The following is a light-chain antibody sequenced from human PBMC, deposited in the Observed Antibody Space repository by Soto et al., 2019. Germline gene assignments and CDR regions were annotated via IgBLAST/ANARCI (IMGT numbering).Light chain of an antibody. V-gene: IGLV2-23*01. J-gene: IGLJ1*01. CDR3: CSYARGSALNYV. CDR1: SSDVGSYNL. Sequence: QSALTQPASVSGSPGQSITISCTGISSDVGSYNLVSWYQQHPGKAPKVMIYEGSKRPSGVSSRFSGSQSGNTASRTISGLQAEDEADYYCCSYARGSALNYVFGTGTKLTVL. CDR2: EGS.